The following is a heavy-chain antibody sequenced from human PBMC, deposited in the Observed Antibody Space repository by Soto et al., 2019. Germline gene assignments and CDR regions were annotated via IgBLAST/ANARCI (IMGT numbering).Heavy chain of an antibody. J-gene: IGHJ4*02. Sequence: QVQLVESGGGVVQPGRSLRLPCAASGFTFSTNAMHWVRQAPGKGLEWVAVISYDGSTRYYADSMKGRFTISRDNSENTLYLQMNNLRAEDTAVYYCAKQFSGWSYYFDYWGQGTLVTVSS. CDR3: AKQFSGWSYYFDY. CDR1: GFTFSTNA. V-gene: IGHV3-30-3*02. D-gene: IGHD6-19*01. CDR2: ISYDGSTR.